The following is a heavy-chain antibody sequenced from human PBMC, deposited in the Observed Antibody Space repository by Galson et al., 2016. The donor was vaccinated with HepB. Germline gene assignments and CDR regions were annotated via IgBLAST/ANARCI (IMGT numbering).Heavy chain of an antibody. V-gene: IGHV3-30-3*01. Sequence: SLRLSCAASGFIFSDYAMHWVRQAPGRGLEWVAVISYHGSEKYYGESAKGRFTISRDNSRNTLYLEMNSLRAEDSAVYFCARDPLVGAPGYFDYWGQGVLVTVSS. D-gene: IGHD1-26*01. CDR3: ARDPLVGAPGYFDY. CDR1: GFIFSDYA. J-gene: IGHJ4*02. CDR2: ISYHGSEK.